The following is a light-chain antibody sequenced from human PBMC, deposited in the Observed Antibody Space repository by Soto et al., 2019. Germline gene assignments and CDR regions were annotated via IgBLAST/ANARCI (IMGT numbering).Light chain of an antibody. J-gene: IGKJ4*01. Sequence: EFVLTQSPGTLSLSPGERATLSCRASQTVRNNYLAWYQQKPGQAPRLLIYDASSRETGIPDRFSGGGSGTEFTLTISRLEPEDFEVYYCQQFSSYTLTFGGGTKVDNK. CDR3: QQFSSYTLT. CDR2: DAS. CDR1: QTVRNNY. V-gene: IGKV3-20*01.